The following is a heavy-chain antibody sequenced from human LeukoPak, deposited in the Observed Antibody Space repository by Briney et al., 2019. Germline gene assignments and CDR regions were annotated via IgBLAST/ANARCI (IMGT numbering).Heavy chain of an antibody. CDR1: GGTFSSYA. CDR3: ARGGIVEATNWFDP. V-gene: IGHV1-69*04. J-gene: IGHJ5*02. Sequence: SVKVSCKASGGTFSSYAISWVRQAPGQGLEWMGRIIPILGTANYAQKFQGRVTITADKSTSTAYMELSSLRSEDTAVYYCARGGIVEATNWFDPWGQGTLVTVSS. D-gene: IGHD1-26*01. CDR2: IIPILGTA.